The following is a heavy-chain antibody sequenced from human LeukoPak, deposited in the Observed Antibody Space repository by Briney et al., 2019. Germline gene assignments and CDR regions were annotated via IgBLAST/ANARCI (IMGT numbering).Heavy chain of an antibody. Sequence: GASVKVSCKASGGTFSSYAISWVRQASGQGLEWMGRIIPIRGIANYAQKFQGRVTITAEKSTSTAYMERSSLRSENTAVYYCARVGDGFFSDYWGQGTLVTVSS. CDR1: GGTFSSYA. D-gene: IGHD3-10*01. J-gene: IGHJ4*02. CDR3: ARVGDGFFSDY. V-gene: IGHV1-69*04. CDR2: IIPIRGIA.